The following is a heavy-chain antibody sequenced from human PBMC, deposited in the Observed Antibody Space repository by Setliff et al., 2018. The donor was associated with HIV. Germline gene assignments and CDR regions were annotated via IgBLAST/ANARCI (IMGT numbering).Heavy chain of an antibody. J-gene: IGHJ4*02. Sequence: PGESLKISCAASGFTFSSYSMNWVRQAPGKGLEWVSYISSSSSTIYYADSVKGRFTISRDNAKNSLYLQMNSLRAEDTAVYYCARDGGEQWLVPYFDYWGQGTLVTVSS. CDR2: ISSSSSTI. CDR3: ARDGGEQWLVPYFDY. CDR1: GFTFSSYS. D-gene: IGHD6-19*01. V-gene: IGHV3-48*04.